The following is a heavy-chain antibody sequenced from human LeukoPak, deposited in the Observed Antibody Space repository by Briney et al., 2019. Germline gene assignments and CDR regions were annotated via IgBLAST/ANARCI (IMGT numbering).Heavy chain of an antibody. Sequence: PGGSLRLSCVVSGFTFSSYEMNWVRQAPGKGLEWVSYVSSSGSTIYYADSVKGRFTISRDNAKNALYLQMNSLRAEDTAVYYCARALIGWFGELTKDGSGAFDIWGQGTMVTASS. V-gene: IGHV3-48*03. CDR3: ARALIGWFGELTKDGSGAFDI. D-gene: IGHD3-10*01. CDR1: GFTFSSYE. CDR2: VSSSGSTI. J-gene: IGHJ3*02.